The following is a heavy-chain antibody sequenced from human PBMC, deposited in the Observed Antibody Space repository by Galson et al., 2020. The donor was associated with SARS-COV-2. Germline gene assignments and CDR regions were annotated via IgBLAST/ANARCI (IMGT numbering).Heavy chain of an antibody. CDR1: GSSISSYY. CDR3: ARGVVGPKGRWFDP. CDR2: IFYSGIT. J-gene: IGHJ5*02. V-gene: IGHV4-59*01. Sequence: ASETLSLTCTVSGSSISSYYWSWIRQSPGKGLEWIGYIFYSGITNYNPSLKSRVTMSVDTTKNQFSLKLSSVTAADTAVYYCARGVVGPKGRWFDPWGQGTLVTVSS. D-gene: IGHD1-26*01.